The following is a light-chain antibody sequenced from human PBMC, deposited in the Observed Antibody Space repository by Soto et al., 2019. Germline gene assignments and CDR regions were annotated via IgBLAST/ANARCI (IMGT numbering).Light chain of an antibody. J-gene: IGLJ1*01. V-gene: IGLV1-44*01. CDR2: STT. CDR1: SSNIGSNT. Sequence: QSVLTQPPSASWTPGQRVTISCSGSSSNIGSNTVNWYQQLPGTAPKLLIYSTTQRPSGVPDRFSGSKSGTSASLAISGLQSEDEADYYCAAWDDRLNGYAFGPGTKVTVL. CDR3: AAWDDRLNGYA.